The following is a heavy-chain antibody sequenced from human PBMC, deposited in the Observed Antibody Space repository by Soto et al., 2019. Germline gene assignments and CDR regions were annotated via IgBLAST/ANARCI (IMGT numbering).Heavy chain of an antibody. CDR2: ISYDGSNK. CDR3: ARDRVAGGVVVPAALYYYYYYGMDV. D-gene: IGHD2-2*01. Sequence: QVQLVESGGGVVQPGRSLRLSCAASGFTFSSYAMHWVRQAPGKGLEWVAVISYDGSNKYYADSVKGRFTISRDNSKNTLYLQMNSLRAEDTAVYYCARDRVAGGVVVPAALYYYYYYGMDVCGQGTTVTVSS. CDR1: GFTFSSYA. V-gene: IGHV3-30*14. J-gene: IGHJ6*02.